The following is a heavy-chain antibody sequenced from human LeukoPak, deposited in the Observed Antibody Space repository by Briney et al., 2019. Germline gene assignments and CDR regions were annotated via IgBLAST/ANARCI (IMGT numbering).Heavy chain of an antibody. D-gene: IGHD6-19*01. CDR1: GGSLSGYY. J-gene: IGHJ4*02. CDR3: ARIAVSSGWGYFDY. Sequence: SETLSLTCAVYGGSLSGYYWSWIRQPPGKGLEWIGEINHSGNTNYNPSLKSRVTISVDTSKNQFSLKLSSVTAADTAVYYCARIAVSSGWGYFDYWGQGTLVTASS. CDR2: INHSGNT. V-gene: IGHV4-34*01.